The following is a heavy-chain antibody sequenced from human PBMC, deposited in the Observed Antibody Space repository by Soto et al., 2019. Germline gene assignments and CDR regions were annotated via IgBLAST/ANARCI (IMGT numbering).Heavy chain of an antibody. J-gene: IGHJ6*02. D-gene: IGHD3-22*01. CDR3: ARKYDSSGYYARYYYYGMDV. Sequence: GASLRLSCAASGFTFSSYSMNWVRQAPGKGLEWVSSISSSSSYIYYADSAKGRFTISRDNAKNSLYLQMNSLRAEDTAVYYCARKYDSSGYYARYYYYGMDVWGQGTTVTVSS. V-gene: IGHV3-21*01. CDR2: ISSSSSYI. CDR1: GFTFSSYS.